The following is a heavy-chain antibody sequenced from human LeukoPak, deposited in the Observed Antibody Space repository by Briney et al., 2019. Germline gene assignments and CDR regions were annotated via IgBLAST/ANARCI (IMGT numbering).Heavy chain of an antibody. V-gene: IGHV4-4*09. CDR1: GGSINTYY. D-gene: IGHD3-3*01. CDR3: AKHDTVFGAAHFYMDV. Sequence: ASETLSLTCAVSGGSINTYYWSWIRQPPGKGLEWVGYIYSTGNTNYNPSLKGRVTISLDTSKNQFSLKLSSVTAADTAVYYCAKHDTVFGAAHFYMDVWGKGPTVTVSS. J-gene: IGHJ6*03. CDR2: IYSTGNT.